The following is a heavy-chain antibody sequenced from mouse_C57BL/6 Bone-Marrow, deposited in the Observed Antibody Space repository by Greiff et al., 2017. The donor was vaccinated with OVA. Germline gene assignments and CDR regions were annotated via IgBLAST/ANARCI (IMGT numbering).Heavy chain of an antibody. CDR1: GYTFTSYW. CDR2: IDPSDSYT. Sequence: QVQLQQPGAELVMPGASVKLSCKASGYTFTSYWMHWVKQRPGQGLEWIGEIDPSDSYTNYNQKFKGKSTLTVDKSSSTAYMQLSSLTSEDSAVYYCARRSFYYSNYVPFAYWGQGTLVTVSA. J-gene: IGHJ3*01. CDR3: ARRSFYYSNYVPFAY. D-gene: IGHD2-5*01. V-gene: IGHV1-69*01.